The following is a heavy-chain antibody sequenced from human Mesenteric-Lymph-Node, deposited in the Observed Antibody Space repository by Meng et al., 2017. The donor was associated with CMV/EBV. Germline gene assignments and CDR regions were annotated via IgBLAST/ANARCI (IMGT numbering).Heavy chain of an antibody. CDR2: INPNSGGT. CDR3: ARVGAPGYSSSWYEAPIDY. V-gene: IGHV1-2*02. J-gene: IGHJ4*02. D-gene: IGHD6-13*01. Sequence: ASVKVSCKASGYTFTGYYMHWVRQAPGQGLEWMGWINPNSGGTNYAQKFQGRVTMTRDTSISTAYMELSRLRSDDTAVYYCARVGAPGYSSSWYEAPIDYWGQGTLVTVSS. CDR1: GYTFTGYY.